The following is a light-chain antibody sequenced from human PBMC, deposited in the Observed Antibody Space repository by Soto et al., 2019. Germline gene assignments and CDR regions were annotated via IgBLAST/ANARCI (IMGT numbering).Light chain of an antibody. CDR2: QAS. V-gene: IGKV1-5*03. CDR3: QQYGTSEII. Sequence: DFQMTQSPSTLSASIGDGVTISCRASQSIDSSLAWYQQKPGRAPKLLIYQASTLASGVPSRFSGSGSGTDFTLTISRLETEDFAVFYCQQYGTSEIIFGQGTRLEIK. J-gene: IGKJ5*01. CDR1: QSIDSS.